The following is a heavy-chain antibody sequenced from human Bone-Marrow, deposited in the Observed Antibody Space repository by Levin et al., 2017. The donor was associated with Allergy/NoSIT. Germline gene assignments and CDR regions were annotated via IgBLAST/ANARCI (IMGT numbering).Heavy chain of an antibody. CDR1: GYTFTSYY. Sequence: GASVKVSCKASGYTFTSYYMHWVRQAPGQGLEWMGIINPSGGSTSYAQKFQGRVTMTRDTSTSTVYMELSSLRSEDTAVYYCARDISPADFGVVILSFDPWGQGTLVTVSS. D-gene: IGHD3-3*01. V-gene: IGHV1-46*01. CDR2: INPSGGST. CDR3: ARDISPADFGVVILSFDP. J-gene: IGHJ5*02.